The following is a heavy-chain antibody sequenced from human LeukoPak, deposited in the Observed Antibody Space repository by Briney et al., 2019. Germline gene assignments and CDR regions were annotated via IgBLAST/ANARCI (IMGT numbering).Heavy chain of an antibody. CDR3: AIQPSPSSNDY. D-gene: IGHD5-18*01. CDR2: ISAYNGNT. Sequence: ASVKVSCKASGYTFTTYGIRWVRQAPGQGLEWMGWISAYNGNTNYAQKLQGRVTMTTDTSTSTAYMELRSLRSDDTAVYYCAIQPSPSSNDYWGQGTLVTVSS. CDR1: GYTFTTYG. J-gene: IGHJ4*02. V-gene: IGHV1-18*01.